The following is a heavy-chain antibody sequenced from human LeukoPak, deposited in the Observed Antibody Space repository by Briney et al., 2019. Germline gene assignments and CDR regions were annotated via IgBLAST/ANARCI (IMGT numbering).Heavy chain of an antibody. D-gene: IGHD2-2*01. J-gene: IGHJ4*02. CDR2: IRSKTNSYAT. Sequence: LAGGSLRLSCAASGLTFSGSAIHWVRQASGKGLEWVGRIRSKTNSYATAYGASVKGRFTISKDDSKNTAYLQLNSLKNEDTAVYYCTRLPEGCSSTSCYYDYWGQGTLVTVSS. CDR1: GLTFSGSA. V-gene: IGHV3-73*01. CDR3: TRLPEGCSSTSCYYDY.